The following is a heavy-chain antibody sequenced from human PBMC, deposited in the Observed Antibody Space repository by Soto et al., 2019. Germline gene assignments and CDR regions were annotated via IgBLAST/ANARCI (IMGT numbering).Heavy chain of an antibody. CDR1: GFTVSSNY. D-gene: IGHD4-17*01. Sequence: GGSLRLSCAASGFTVSSNYMSWVRQAPGKGLEWVSVIYSGGSTYYADSVKGRFTISRDNSKNTLYLQMNSLRAEDTAVYYCARGSYGDYGLYYYYYMDVWGKGTTVTVSS. CDR3: ARGSYGDYGLYYYYYMDV. J-gene: IGHJ6*03. V-gene: IGHV3-66*01. CDR2: IYSGGST.